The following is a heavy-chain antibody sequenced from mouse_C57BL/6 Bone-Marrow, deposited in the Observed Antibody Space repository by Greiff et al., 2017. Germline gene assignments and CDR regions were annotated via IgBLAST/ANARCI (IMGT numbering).Heavy chain of an antibody. CDR2: FHPYNDDT. D-gene: IGHD2-1*01. J-gene: IGHJ2*01. V-gene: IGHV1-47*01. CDR1: GYTFTTYP. CDR3: ARGGNYGGYYFDY. Sequence: VQLVESGAELVKPGASVKMSCKASGYTFTTYPIEWMKQNHGKSLEWIGNFHPYNDDTKYNEKFKGKATLTVEKSSSTVYLELSRLTSDDSAVYYCARGGNYGGYYFDYRGQGTTLTVSS.